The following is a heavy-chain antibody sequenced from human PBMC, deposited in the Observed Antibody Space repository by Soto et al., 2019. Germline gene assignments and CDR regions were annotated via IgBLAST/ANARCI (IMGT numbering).Heavy chain of an antibody. V-gene: IGHV1-69*06. CDR1: GGTFSSYA. Sequence: GASVKVSCKASGGTFSSYAISWVRQAPGQGLGWMGGIIPIFGTANYAQKFQGRVTITADKSTSTAYMELSSLRSEDTAVYYCARHYYDSSGYYYWFDPWGQGTLVTVSS. D-gene: IGHD3-22*01. CDR2: IIPIFGTA. CDR3: ARHYYDSSGYYYWFDP. J-gene: IGHJ5*02.